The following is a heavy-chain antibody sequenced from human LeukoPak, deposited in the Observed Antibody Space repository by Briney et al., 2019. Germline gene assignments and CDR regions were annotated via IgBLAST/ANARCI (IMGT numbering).Heavy chain of an antibody. CDR2: ISSSSSYI. CDR3: ASYDSSGYYYSY. V-gene: IGHV3-21*01. CDR1: GFTFSSYS. Sequence: GGSLRLSCAASGFTFSSYSMNWVRQAPGKGLEWVSSISSSSSYIYYADSVKGRFTISRDNAKNSLYLQMNSLRAEDTAVYYCASYDSSGYYYSYWGQGSLVTVSS. D-gene: IGHD3-22*01. J-gene: IGHJ4*02.